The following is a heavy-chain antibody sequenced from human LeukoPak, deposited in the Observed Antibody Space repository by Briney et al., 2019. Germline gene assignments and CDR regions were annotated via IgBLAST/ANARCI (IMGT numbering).Heavy chain of an antibody. J-gene: IGHJ4*02. D-gene: IGHD3-22*01. Sequence: GGSLRLSCAASGFTFSSYEMNWVRQAPGKGLEWVSYISSSGSTIYYADSVKGRFTISRDNAKNSLYLQMNSLRAEDTAVYYCAREYTYYYDSSGFDWGQGTLVTVSS. CDR1: GFTFSSYE. CDR2: ISSSGSTI. V-gene: IGHV3-48*03. CDR3: AREYTYYYDSSGFD.